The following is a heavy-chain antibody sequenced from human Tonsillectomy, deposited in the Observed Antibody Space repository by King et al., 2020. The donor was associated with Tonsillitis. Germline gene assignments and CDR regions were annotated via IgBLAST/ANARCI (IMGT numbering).Heavy chain of an antibody. D-gene: IGHD3-9*01. J-gene: IGHJ5*02. V-gene: IGHV3-15*01. CDR2: IKTKRDGGTT. CDR1: GFTVTNAW. CDR3: TTDAVAVSGYDWFDP. Sequence: VQLVESGGGSVKPGGSLRLSCAASGFTVTNAWMNWVRQAPGKGLEWVGRIKTKRDGGTTDYGAPVKGRFIISRDESKNTVFLQMNSLKMEDTGFFYCTTDAVAVSGYDWFDPSGQGTLVTVSS.